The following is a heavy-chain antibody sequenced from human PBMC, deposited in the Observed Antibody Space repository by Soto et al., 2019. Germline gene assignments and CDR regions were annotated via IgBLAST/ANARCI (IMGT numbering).Heavy chain of an antibody. V-gene: IGHV3-48*01. D-gene: IGHD5-12*01. Sequence: GGSLRLSCAASGVTFSSYSMNWVRQAPGKGLEWVSYISSSSSTIYYADSVKGRFTISRDNAKNSLYLQMNSLRAEDTAVYYCARAVYSGYDLGYYYYYMDVWGKGTTVTVSS. J-gene: IGHJ6*03. CDR1: GVTFSSYS. CDR2: ISSSSSTI. CDR3: ARAVYSGYDLGYYYYYMDV.